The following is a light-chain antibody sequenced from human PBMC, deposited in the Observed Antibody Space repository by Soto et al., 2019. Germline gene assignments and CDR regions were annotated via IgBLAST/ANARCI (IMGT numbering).Light chain of an antibody. CDR3: QQYGSSPPIT. CDR1: HSVDTSN. V-gene: IGKV3-20*01. J-gene: IGKJ5*01. Sequence: EVELRQSPATLSLSPGQRATLSCRASHSVDTSNVAWYQQRPGQAPRVLIYGASNRATGIADRFSGSGSGTDFTLTISRLEPEDFAVYYCQQYGSSPPITFGQGTRLEIK. CDR2: GAS.